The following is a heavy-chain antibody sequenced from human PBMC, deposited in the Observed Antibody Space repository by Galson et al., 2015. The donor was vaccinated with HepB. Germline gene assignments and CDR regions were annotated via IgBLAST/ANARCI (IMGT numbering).Heavy chain of an antibody. D-gene: IGHD6-19*01. CDR3: ARGPGYSSGWLRLLDY. J-gene: IGHJ4*02. V-gene: IGHV3-21*01. CDR2: ISSSSSYI. CDR1: GFTFSSYS. Sequence: SLRLSCAASGFTFSSYSMNWVRQAPGKGLEWVSSISSSSSYIYYADSVKGRFTISRDNSKNTLYLQMNSLRIEDSAVYYCARGPGYSSGWLRLLDYWGQGTLVTVSS.